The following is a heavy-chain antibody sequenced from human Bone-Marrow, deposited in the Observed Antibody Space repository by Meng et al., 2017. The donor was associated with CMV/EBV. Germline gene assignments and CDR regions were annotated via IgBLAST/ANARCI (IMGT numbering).Heavy chain of an antibody. Sequence: KASGATFSSYAISWVRQAPGQGLEWMGVIIPIFGTRNYAQKFQGRVTITADESTTTAYMDLSSLRSEDTALYYCARGWGGDQEAIDYWGQGTLVTVSS. J-gene: IGHJ4*02. CDR1: GATFSSYA. CDR3: ARGWGGDQEAIDY. V-gene: IGHV1-69*01. D-gene: IGHD4-17*01. CDR2: IIPIFGTR.